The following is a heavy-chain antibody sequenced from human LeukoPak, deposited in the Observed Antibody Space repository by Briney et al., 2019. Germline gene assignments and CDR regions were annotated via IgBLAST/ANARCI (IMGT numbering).Heavy chain of an antibody. CDR2: MNPKSGGT. V-gene: IGHV1-2*02. J-gene: IGHJ4*02. Sequence: ASVKVSCKASGYTFTGYYAHWVRQAPGQGLERMGWMNPKSGGTNYAQKFEARVTMNRDTSISTAYMELSRLRFDDTAVYYCARSPDILTGEKFDYWGQGTLVTVSS. CDR1: GYTFTGYY. CDR3: ARSPDILTGEKFDY. D-gene: IGHD3-9*01.